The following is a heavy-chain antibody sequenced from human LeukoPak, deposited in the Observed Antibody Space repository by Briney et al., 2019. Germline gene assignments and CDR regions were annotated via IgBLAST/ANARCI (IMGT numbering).Heavy chain of an antibody. J-gene: IGHJ4*02. CDR2: INHSGST. CDR3: ARHPGGLLWFGEPSYYFDY. Sequence: PSETLSLTCTVSGGSISSSSYYWGWLRQPPGTGLEWIGEINHSGSTNYNPSLKSRVTISVDTSKNQFSLKLSSVTAADTAVYYCARHPGGLLWFGEPSYYFDYWGQGTLVTVSS. V-gene: IGHV4-39*01. D-gene: IGHD3-10*01. CDR1: GGSISSSSYY.